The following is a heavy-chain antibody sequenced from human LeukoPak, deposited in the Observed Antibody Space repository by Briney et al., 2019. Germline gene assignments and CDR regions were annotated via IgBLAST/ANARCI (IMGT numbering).Heavy chain of an antibody. Sequence: GGSLRLSCAASGFTFSSYAMRWVRQAPGKGLEWGSAISGSGGSTYYADSVEGRFTIARDNSKNTLYRQMNSHRDEDTAVYYCAKEPTPGGAFYFDYWGQGTLVTVSS. J-gene: IGHJ4*02. D-gene: IGHD3-10*01. CDR3: AKEPTPGGAFYFDY. V-gene: IGHV3-23*01. CDR1: GFTFSSYA. CDR2: ISGSGGST.